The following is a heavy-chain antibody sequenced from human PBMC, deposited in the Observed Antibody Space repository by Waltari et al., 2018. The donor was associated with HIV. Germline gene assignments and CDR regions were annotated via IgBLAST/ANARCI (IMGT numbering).Heavy chain of an antibody. J-gene: IGHJ4*02. CDR3: GKDSNYFYDSTGYYCDF. D-gene: IGHD3-3*01. Sequence: QVRLVESGGGVVLPGGSLRLSCAASGFTVSGHGINRVRQAPGKGLEWVAFIRHDDSNRYYRDSVKGRFTISRDNSKNTVDLQMNNLKAEDTAVYYCGKDSNYFYDSTGYYCDFWGQGTLVTVSS. V-gene: IGHV3-30*02. CDR1: GFTVSGHG. CDR2: IRHDDSNR.